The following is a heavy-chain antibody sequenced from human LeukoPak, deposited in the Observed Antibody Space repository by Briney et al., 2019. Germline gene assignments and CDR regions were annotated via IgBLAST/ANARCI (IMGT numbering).Heavy chain of an antibody. CDR3: AHTIAARPY. V-gene: IGHV3-48*01. J-gene: IGHJ4*02. CDR2: ISGSSSTI. D-gene: IGHD6-6*01. CDR1: GFTFSSYS. Sequence: PGGSLRLSCAASGFTFSSYSMNWVRQAPGKGLEWVSYISGSSSTIYYADSVKGRFTISRDNSKNTLYLQMNSLRAEDTAVYYCAHTIAARPYWGQGTLVTVSS.